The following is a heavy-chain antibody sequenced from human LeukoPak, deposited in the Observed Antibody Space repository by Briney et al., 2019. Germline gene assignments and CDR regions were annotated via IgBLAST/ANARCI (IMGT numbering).Heavy chain of an antibody. D-gene: IGHD6-19*01. CDR1: GITFDDYA. CDR3: AKVQISRSMAVAGTDAFDI. V-gene: IGHV3-9*01. J-gene: IGHJ3*02. CDR2: INWNSDSI. Sequence: PGRSLRLSCAASGITFDDYAMHWVRQAPGKGLEWVSGINWNSDSIGYADSVKGRFTISRDNAKNSLYLQMNSLRAEDTAFYYCAKVQISRSMAVAGTDAFDIWGQGTMVTVSS.